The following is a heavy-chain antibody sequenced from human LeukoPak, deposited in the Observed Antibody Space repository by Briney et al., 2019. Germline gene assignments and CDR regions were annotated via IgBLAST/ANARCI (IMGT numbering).Heavy chain of an antibody. CDR2: INAGNGNT. CDR3: ARDHYYGSGTLYGMDV. Sequence: ASVKVSCKASGYTFTSYAMHWVRQAPGQRLEWMGWINAGNGNTKYSQKFQGRVTITRDTSASTAYMELSSLRSEDTAVYYCARDHYYGSGTLYGMDVWGKGTTVTVSS. CDR1: GYTFTSYA. V-gene: IGHV1-3*01. D-gene: IGHD3-10*01. J-gene: IGHJ6*04.